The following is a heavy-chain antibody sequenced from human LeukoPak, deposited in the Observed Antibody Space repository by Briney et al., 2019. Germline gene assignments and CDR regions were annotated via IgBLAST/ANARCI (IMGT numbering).Heavy chain of an antibody. CDR2: ISAYNGDT. Sequence: ASVKVSCKASGYTFTTYGISWVRQAPGQGLEWMGWISAYNGDTNYAQKFQGRVTMTTDTSTSTAYMELRSLRSDDTAVYYCARGWDSGYVSSWGQGTLVTVSS. CDR3: ARGWDSGYVSS. J-gene: IGHJ5*02. CDR1: GYTFTTYG. V-gene: IGHV1-18*01. D-gene: IGHD5-12*01.